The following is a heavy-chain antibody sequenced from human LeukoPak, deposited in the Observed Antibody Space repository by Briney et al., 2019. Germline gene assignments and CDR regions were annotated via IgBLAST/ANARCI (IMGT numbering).Heavy chain of an antibody. CDR3: ARWGSSSWYVGLVPFDY. CDR1: GCSFSGYD. CDR2: MNHSGGT. V-gene: IGHV4-34*01. Sequence: SETLSLTCAVYGCSFSGYDWSWIRQPPGKGLEWIRGMNHSGGTNYNPSLKSRVTISVDTSKNQFSLKLSSVTAADTAVYYCARWGSSSWYVGLVPFDYWGQGTLVTVSS. J-gene: IGHJ4*02. D-gene: IGHD6-13*01.